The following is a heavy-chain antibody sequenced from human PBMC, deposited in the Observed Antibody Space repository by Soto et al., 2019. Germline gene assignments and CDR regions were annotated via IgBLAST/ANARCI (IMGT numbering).Heavy chain of an antibody. J-gene: IGHJ4*02. CDR1: GYSFISHW. CDR2: IYPGDSDT. Sequence: GESLKISCKGSGYSFISHWIGWVRQMPGKGLEWMGIIYPGDSDTRYSPSFEGQVTITADKTTTTAYLQWSSLKASDTAMYYCTRSLPTPDFWGQGTLVTVSS. V-gene: IGHV5-51*01. CDR3: TRSLPTPDF.